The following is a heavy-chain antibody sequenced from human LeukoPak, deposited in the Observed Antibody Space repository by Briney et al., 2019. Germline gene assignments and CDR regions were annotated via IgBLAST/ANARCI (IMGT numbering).Heavy chain of an antibody. CDR1: GFTFSSYA. D-gene: IGHD6-13*01. CDR3: ANSAAVGTFY. CDR2: ISGSGGSST. V-gene: IGHV3-23*01. J-gene: IGHJ4*02. Sequence: PGGSLRLSCAASGFTFSSYAMSWVRQAPGKGLEWVSAISGSGGSSTYYADSGKGRFTISRDNSKNTLYLQMNSLRAEDTAVYYCANSAAVGTFYWGQGTLVTVSS.